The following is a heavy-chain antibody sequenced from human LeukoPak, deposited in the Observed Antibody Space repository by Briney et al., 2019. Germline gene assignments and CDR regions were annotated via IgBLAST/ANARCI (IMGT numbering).Heavy chain of an antibody. J-gene: IGHJ4*02. CDR3: AKGGSSSWYSPFGY. CDR2: ISGSGGST. D-gene: IGHD6-13*01. CDR1: GFSFTIYA. Sequence: GGSLRLSCAASGFSFTIYAMTWVRQAPGKGLEWVSAISGSGGSTYYADSVKGRFTISRDNSKNTLYLQMNSLRAEDTAVYYCAKGGSSSWYSPFGYWGQGTLVTVSS. V-gene: IGHV3-23*01.